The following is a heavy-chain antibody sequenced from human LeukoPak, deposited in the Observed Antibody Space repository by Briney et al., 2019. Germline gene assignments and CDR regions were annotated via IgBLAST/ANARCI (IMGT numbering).Heavy chain of an antibody. D-gene: IGHD2-2*01. CDR2: IRYDGSNK. V-gene: IGHV3-30*02. J-gene: IGHJ5*02. CDR1: GFTFSSYG. Sequence: GGSLRLSCAASGFTFSSYGMHWVRQAPGKGLEWVAFIRYDGSNKYYAYSVKGRFTISRDNSKNTLYLQMNSLRAEDTAVYYCAKGLRIVVVPAAIKWFDPWGQGTLVTVSS. CDR3: AKGLRIVVVPAAIKWFDP.